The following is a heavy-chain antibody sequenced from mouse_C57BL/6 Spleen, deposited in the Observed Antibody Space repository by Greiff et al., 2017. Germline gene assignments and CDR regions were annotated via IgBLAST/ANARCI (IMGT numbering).Heavy chain of an antibody. CDR2: INPNNGGT. V-gene: IGHV1-22*01. J-gene: IGHJ3*01. CDR1: GYTFTDYN. CDR3: ARGAYYSNYGFAY. Sequence: EVKLQESGPELVKPGASVKMSCKASGYTFTDYNMHWVKQSHGKSLEWIGYINPNNGGTSYNQKFKGKATLTVNKSSSTAYMELRSLTSEDSAVYYCARGAYYSNYGFAYWGQGTLVTVSA. D-gene: IGHD2-5*01.